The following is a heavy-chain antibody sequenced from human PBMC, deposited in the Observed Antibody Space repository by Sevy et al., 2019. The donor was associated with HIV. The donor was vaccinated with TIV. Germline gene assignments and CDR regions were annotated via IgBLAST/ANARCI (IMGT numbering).Heavy chain of an antibody. J-gene: IGHJ3*02. V-gene: IGHV1-2*02. Sequence: DSVKVSCKASGYTFTGYYMHWVRQAPGQGLEWMGWINPNSGGTNYAQKFQGRVTMTRDTSISTAYMELSRLRSDDTAVYYCARGITMIVVVRTGGDAFDIWGQGTMVTVSS. D-gene: IGHD3-22*01. CDR1: GYTFTGYY. CDR2: INPNSGGT. CDR3: ARGITMIVVVRTGGDAFDI.